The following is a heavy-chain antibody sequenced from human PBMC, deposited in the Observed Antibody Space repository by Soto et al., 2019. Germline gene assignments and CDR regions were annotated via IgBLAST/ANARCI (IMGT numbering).Heavy chain of an antibody. CDR1: RFTFRSYA. J-gene: IGHJ5*02. CDR3: SRDLGRNWLQGWFDP. V-gene: IGHV3-30*14. Sequence: GSLRLSCAASRFTFRSYAMHWVRQAPGKGLEWVAAISYDGDNRYYADSVKGRFTVSRDNSKNSLYLQMESLTIADTAVYYCSRDLGRNWLQGWFDPWGHGTLVTVS. CDR2: ISYDGDNR. D-gene: IGHD3-9*01.